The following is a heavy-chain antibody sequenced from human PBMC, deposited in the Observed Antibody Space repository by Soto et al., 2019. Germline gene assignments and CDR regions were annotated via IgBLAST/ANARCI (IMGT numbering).Heavy chain of an antibody. Sequence: QVQLVQSGAEVKKPGSSVTVSCKTSGGTFSKDAINWARQAPGQGLEWMGLLIPVFGSPIYAQKFQGRIRITADESTSTAFMDLSSLRSEDRAVYYCTRVLGYTFEPGKTRYYAMDVWGQGTTVSVSS. V-gene: IGHV1-69*01. J-gene: IGHJ6*02. D-gene: IGHD5-18*01. CDR3: TRVLGYTFEPGKTRYYAMDV. CDR2: LIPVFGSP. CDR1: GGTFSKDA.